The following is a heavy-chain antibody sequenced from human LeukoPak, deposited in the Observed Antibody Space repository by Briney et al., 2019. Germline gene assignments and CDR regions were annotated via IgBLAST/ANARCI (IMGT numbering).Heavy chain of an antibody. Sequence: GGSLRLSCAASGFTVSCDYMSWVRQAPGKGLEWVSTIYRGDSTYYADSVKGRFTISRDNSKNTLYLQLNSLRAEDTAVYYCARDPGLPNGMAVWGQGTTVTVSS. CDR1: GFTVSCDY. CDR3: ARDPGLPNGMAV. J-gene: IGHJ6*02. V-gene: IGHV3-66*01. CDR2: IYRGDST.